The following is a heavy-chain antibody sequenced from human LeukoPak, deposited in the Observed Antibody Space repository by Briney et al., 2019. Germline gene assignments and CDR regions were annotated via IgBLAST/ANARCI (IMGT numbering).Heavy chain of an antibody. CDR2: INWNGDST. D-gene: IGHD3-22*01. Sequence: GGSLRLSCAASGFSFDDYGLTWVRQAPGKGLEWVSGINWNGDSTDYADSVKGRFTISRDNAKNSLYLQMNSLRAEHTGLYYCARDLRVVITGSFDSWGQGTLVTVSS. V-gene: IGHV3-20*04. J-gene: IGHJ4*02. CDR1: GFSFDDYG. CDR3: ARDLRVVITGSFDS.